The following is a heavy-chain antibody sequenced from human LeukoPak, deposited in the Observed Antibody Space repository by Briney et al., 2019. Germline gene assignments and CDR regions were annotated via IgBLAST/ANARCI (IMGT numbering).Heavy chain of an antibody. D-gene: IGHD1-26*01. CDR3: ARGESGYYYNGY. J-gene: IGHJ4*02. CDR1: GFTFSSYW. Sequence: GGSLRLSCAASGFTFSSYWMHWVRQAPGKGLVWVSRNNSNGSSTSYADSVKGRFTISRDNAKNTLYLQMNSLRAEDTAVYYCARGESGYYYNGYWGQGTLLTVSS. V-gene: IGHV3-74*01. CDR2: NNSNGSST.